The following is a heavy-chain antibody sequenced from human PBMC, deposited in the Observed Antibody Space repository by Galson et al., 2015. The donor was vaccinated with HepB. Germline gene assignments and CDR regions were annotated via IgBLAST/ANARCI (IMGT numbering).Heavy chain of an antibody. Sequence: QSGAEVKKPGESLKISCKGSGYSFTSYWIGWVRQMPGKGLEWMGIIYPGDSDTRYSPSFQGQVTISADKSISTAYLQWSSLKASDTAMDYCARLGLKWELLQSIHYWGQGTLVTVSS. V-gene: IGHV5-51*01. J-gene: IGHJ4*02. CDR3: ARLGLKWELLQSIHY. D-gene: IGHD1-26*01. CDR1: GYSFTSYW. CDR2: IYPGDSDT.